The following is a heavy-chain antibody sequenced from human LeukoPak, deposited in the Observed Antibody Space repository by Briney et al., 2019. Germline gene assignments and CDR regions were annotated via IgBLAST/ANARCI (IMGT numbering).Heavy chain of an antibody. CDR2: IYYSGST. V-gene: IGHV4-39*07. J-gene: IGHJ4*02. CDR3: ARVGAQWLAFYY. D-gene: IGHD6-19*01. Sequence: SETLSLTCSVSGGSISSSSYYWGWIRQPPGKGLEWIGSIYYSGSTYYNPSLKSRVTISVDTSKNQFSLKLSSVTAADTAVYYCARVGAQWLAFYYWGQGTLVTVSS. CDR1: GGSISSSSYY.